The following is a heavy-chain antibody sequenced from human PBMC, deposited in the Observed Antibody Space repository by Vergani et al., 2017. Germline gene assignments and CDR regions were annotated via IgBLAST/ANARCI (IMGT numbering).Heavy chain of an antibody. CDR1: GYTFTSYA. CDR2: INAGNGNT. V-gene: IGHV1-3*01. CDR3: ARVCSSTSCYTGRVYYYYYGMDV. Sequence: QVQLVQSGAEVKKPGASVKVSCKASGYTFTSYAMHWVRPAPGQRLEWMGWINAGNGNTKYSQKFQGRVTITRDTSASTAYLEMSILRSEDTAVYYCARVCSSTSCYTGRVYYYYYGMDVWGQGTTVTVSS. J-gene: IGHJ6*02. D-gene: IGHD2-2*02.